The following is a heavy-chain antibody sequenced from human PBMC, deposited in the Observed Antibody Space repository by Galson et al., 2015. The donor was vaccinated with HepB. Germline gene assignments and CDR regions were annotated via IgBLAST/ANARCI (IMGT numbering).Heavy chain of an antibody. V-gene: IGHV1-3*01. CDR2: INAGNGNT. CDR3: ARDPYSSSWYEGGDY. D-gene: IGHD6-13*01. J-gene: IGHJ4*02. Sequence: SVKVSCKASGYTFTSYAMHWVRQAPGQRLEWMGWINAGNGNTKYSQKFQGRVTITRDTSASTAYMELSSLRSEDPAVYYCARDPYSSSWYEGGDYWGQGTLVTVSS. CDR1: GYTFTSYA.